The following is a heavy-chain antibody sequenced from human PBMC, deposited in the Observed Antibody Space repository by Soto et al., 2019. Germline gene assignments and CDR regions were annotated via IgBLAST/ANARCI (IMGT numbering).Heavy chain of an antibody. Sequence: SETLSLTCTVSGGSISSSSYYWGWIRQPPGKGLEWIGSIYYSGSTYYNPSLKSRVTISVDTSKNQFSLKLTSVTAADTAVYYCASGIERTSEGPPGYYYYGMDVWGQGTTVTVSS. V-gene: IGHV4-39*01. CDR1: GGSISSSSYY. CDR3: ASGIERTSEGPPGYYYYGMDV. J-gene: IGHJ6*02. D-gene: IGHD1-7*01. CDR2: IYYSGST.